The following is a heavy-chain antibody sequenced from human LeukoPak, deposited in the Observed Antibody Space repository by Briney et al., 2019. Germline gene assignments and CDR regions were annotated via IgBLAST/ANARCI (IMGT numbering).Heavy chain of an antibody. V-gene: IGHV4-30-4*01. J-gene: IGHJ6*02. Sequence: TSQTLSLTCTVSGGSISSGDYYWSWIRQPPGKGLEWIVYIYYSGSTYYNPSLKSRVTISVDTSKNQFSLKLSSVTAADTAVYYCARGHTTVTPLDYYYYGMDVWGQGTTVTVSS. CDR1: GGSISSGDYY. CDR3: ARGHTTVTPLDYYYYGMDV. CDR2: IYYSGST. D-gene: IGHD4-17*01.